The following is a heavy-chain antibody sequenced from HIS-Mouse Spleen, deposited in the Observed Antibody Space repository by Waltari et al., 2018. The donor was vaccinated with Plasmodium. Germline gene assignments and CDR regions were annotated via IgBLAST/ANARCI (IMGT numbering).Heavy chain of an antibody. D-gene: IGHD1-1*01. J-gene: IGHJ3*02. CDR1: GFTFSSYD. Sequence: EVQLVESGGGLVQPGGSLRLSCAASGFTFSSYDMHWVRQPTGKGLEWVSAIGTAGDTYYPGSVKGRFTISRENAKNSLYLQMNSLRAGDTAVYYCARGRWNHAFDIWGQGTMVTVSS. CDR2: IGTAGDT. CDR3: ARGRWNHAFDI. V-gene: IGHV3-13*01.